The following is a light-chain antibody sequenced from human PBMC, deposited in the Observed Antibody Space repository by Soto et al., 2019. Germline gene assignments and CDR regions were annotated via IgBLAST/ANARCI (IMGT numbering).Light chain of an antibody. CDR1: QTVSRY. CDR2: AAS. CDR3: QQSYTAPSIT. V-gene: IGKV1-39*01. J-gene: IGKJ5*01. Sequence: DIQLTQSTSSLSASVGDTVTITCRASQTVSRYLNWYQQKSGTAPKLLIYAASTLHTGVPSRFSGRGSGTDFTLTISSLQPEDFATYYCQQSYTAPSITFGQGTRLEIK.